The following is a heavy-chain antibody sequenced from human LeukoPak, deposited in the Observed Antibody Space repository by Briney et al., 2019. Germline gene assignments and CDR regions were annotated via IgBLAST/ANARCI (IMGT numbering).Heavy chain of an antibody. V-gene: IGHV4-39*01. J-gene: IGHJ3*02. D-gene: IGHD1-26*01. CDR1: GDSISNSRYS. CDR2: TSYRGSA. CDR3: ARLRGSYGGDAFDI. Sequence: SETLSLTCTVSGDSISNSRYSWGWIRQPPGKGLEWIGTTSYRGSAYYNPSLKSRVTMPVDTSKNQFSLKLSSVTAADTAVYYCARLRGSYGGDAFDIWGQGTVVTVSS.